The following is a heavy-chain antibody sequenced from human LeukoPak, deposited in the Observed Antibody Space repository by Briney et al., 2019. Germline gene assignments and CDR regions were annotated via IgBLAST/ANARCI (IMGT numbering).Heavy chain of an antibody. Sequence: GGSLRLSCAASGFTFDNYAMSWVRQAPGKGLEWVSAISGSGGSTYYADSVKGRFTISRDNSKNTLYLQMNSLRAEDTAVYYCAIVHYYDSSGYYYLDYYYGMDVWGQGTTVTVSS. CDR2: ISGSGGST. CDR3: AIVHYYDSSGYYYLDYYYGMDV. D-gene: IGHD3-22*01. CDR1: GFTFDNYA. V-gene: IGHV3-23*01. J-gene: IGHJ6*02.